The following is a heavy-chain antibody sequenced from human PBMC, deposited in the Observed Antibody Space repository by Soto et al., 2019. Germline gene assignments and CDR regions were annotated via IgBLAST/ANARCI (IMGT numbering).Heavy chain of an antibody. Sequence: PSETLSLTCTVSGGSISSGDYYWSWIRQPPGKGLEWIGYIYYSGSTYYNPSLKSRVTISVDTSKNQFSLKLSSVTAADTAVYYWARGPRYSNPELFDPWGQGTLVTVSS. CDR1: GGSISSGDYY. CDR3: ARGPRYSNPELFDP. CDR2: IYYSGST. D-gene: IGHD4-4*01. J-gene: IGHJ5*02. V-gene: IGHV4-30-4*01.